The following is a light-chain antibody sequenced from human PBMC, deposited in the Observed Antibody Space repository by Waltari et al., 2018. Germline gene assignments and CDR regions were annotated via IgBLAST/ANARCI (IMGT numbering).Light chain of an antibody. CDR1: QSLLHSDENTY. J-gene: IGKJ5*01. V-gene: IGKV2-24*01. Sequence: VITQTPLSSPVTLGQPASISCTSSQSLLHSDENTYLSWLQHRPGQPQRLQIYKISNRVSGVPDRFSGSGAGTHFTLKISRVEAEDVGVYYCTQGTQYPITFGQGTRLEIK. CDR3: TQGTQYPIT. CDR2: KIS.